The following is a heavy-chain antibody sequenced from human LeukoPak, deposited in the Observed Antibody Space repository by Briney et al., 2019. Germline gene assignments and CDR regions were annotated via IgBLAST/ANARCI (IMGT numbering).Heavy chain of an antibody. Sequence: PGGSLRLSCAASGFTFSSYGMHWVRQAPGQGLEWVAVIWYDGSNKDYADSVKGRFTVPRDNSKNTLYLQMNSLRAEDTAVYYCARAPGYTPAYGMDVWGKGTTVTVSS. CDR2: IWYDGSNK. D-gene: IGHD6-13*01. CDR1: GFTFSSYG. V-gene: IGHV3-33*01. CDR3: ARAPGYTPAYGMDV. J-gene: IGHJ6*04.